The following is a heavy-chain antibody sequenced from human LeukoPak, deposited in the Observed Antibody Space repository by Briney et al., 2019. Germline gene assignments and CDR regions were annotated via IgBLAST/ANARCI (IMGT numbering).Heavy chain of an antibody. CDR1: GFTFSSYA. Sequence: GGSLRLPCAASGFTFSSYAMSWVRQAPGKGLEWVANIKEDGSEKYYVDSVKGRFTISRDNAKNSLYLQMNSLRAEDTAVYYCARELGHCSSGRCWFYSDYWGQGTLVTASS. D-gene: IGHD2-15*01. CDR3: ARELGHCSSGRCWFYSDY. V-gene: IGHV3-7*05. CDR2: IKEDGSEK. J-gene: IGHJ4*02.